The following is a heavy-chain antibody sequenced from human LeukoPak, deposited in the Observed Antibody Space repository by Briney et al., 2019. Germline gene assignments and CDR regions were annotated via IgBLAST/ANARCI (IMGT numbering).Heavy chain of an antibody. D-gene: IGHD2-2*02. J-gene: IGHJ3*02. CDR2: IWYDGSNK. CDR1: GFTFSSYG. CDR3: ARDPRCSSTSCYISYAFDI. V-gene: IGHV3-33*01. Sequence: GGSLRLSCAATGFTFSSYGMHWVRQAPGKGLEWVAVIWYDGSNKYYADSVKGRFTISRDNFKNTLYLQMNSLRAEDTAVYYCARDPRCSSTSCYISYAFDIWGQGTMVTVSS.